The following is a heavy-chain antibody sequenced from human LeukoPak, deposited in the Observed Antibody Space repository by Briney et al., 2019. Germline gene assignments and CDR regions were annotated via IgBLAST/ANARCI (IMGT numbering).Heavy chain of an antibody. Sequence: SETLTLTCTVSGGSISTGGYYWSWIRQHPGKGLEWIGNIYYSGSTYYSPSLKSRVTMSVDTSKNQFSLTLISVTAADTAVYFCARAAPNYYDSSGSLRNPYFDYWGQGTLVTVSS. D-gene: IGHD3-22*01. CDR1: GGSISTGGYY. V-gene: IGHV4-31*03. CDR3: ARAAPNYYDSSGSLRNPYFDY. CDR2: IYYSGST. J-gene: IGHJ4*02.